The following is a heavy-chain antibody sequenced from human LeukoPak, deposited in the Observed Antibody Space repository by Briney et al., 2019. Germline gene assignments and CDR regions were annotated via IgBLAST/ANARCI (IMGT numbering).Heavy chain of an antibody. V-gene: IGHV3-30-3*01. Sequence: GGSLRLSCAASRFTFSSYAMHWVRQAPGKGLEWVAVISYDGSNKYYADSVKGRFTISRDNSKNTLYLQMNSLRAEDTAVYYCASRSSGWARYYYYYYGMDVWGQGTTVTVSS. J-gene: IGHJ6*02. CDR3: ASRSSGWARYYYYYYGMDV. D-gene: IGHD6-19*01. CDR2: ISYDGSNK. CDR1: RFTFSSYA.